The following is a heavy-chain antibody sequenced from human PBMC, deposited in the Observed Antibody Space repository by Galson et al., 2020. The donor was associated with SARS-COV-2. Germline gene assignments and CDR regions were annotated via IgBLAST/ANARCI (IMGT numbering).Heavy chain of an antibody. CDR2: IKSKTDGGTT. V-gene: IGHV3-15*01. D-gene: IGHD1-26*01. CDR1: AFRFNYAW. J-gene: IGHJ4*02. Sequence: GGSLRLSCAASAFRFNYAWMTWVRQAPGKGPEWVGRIKSKTDGGTTDYAAPAKGRFTISRDDSKNMLYLQMNSLTTEDTGVYYCTTASSIYYIYYFDYWGQGTLVTVSS. CDR3: TTASSIYYIYYFDY.